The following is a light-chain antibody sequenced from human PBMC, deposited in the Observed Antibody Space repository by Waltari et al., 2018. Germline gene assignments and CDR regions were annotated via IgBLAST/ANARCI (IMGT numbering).Light chain of an antibody. V-gene: IGKV4-1*01. CDR2: WAS. Sequence: DIVMTPSPDSLAVSLGARATINCKSSQSVLFTSNNKNYLAWYQQKPGQPPKLLIYWASTRDSGVPDRFSGSGSGTDFSLTISSLQAEDVAVYYCQQYYSTPSFGQGTKLAI. CDR1: QSVLFTSNNKNY. J-gene: IGKJ2*01. CDR3: QQYYSTPS.